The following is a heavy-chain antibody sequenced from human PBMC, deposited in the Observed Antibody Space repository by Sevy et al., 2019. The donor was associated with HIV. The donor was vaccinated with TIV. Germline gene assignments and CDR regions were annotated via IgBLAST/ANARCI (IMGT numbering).Heavy chain of an antibody. CDR3: AKVGPGTDESSYYLES. V-gene: IGHV3-30*18. J-gene: IGHJ4*02. CDR2: TSFDGSNT. Sequence: GGSLRLSCVASGFPFRKYGMHWVRQAPGKGLEWLAVTSFDGSNTDYVDSEKGRYTISRSNSKNTLYLQKNNLRAEDTATYLCAKVGPGTDESSYYLESWGRGTLVTVSS. D-gene: IGHD3-10*01. CDR1: GFPFRKYG.